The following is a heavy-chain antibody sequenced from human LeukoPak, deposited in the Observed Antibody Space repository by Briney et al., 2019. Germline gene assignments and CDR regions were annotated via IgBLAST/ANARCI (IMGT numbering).Heavy chain of an antibody. D-gene: IGHD1-26*01. J-gene: IGHJ4*02. V-gene: IGHV3-21*04. Sequence: PGGSLRLSCAASGFTFSSYSMTWVRQAPGKGLEWVSSISSSSSYIYYADSVKGRSTISRDNFKNTLYLQMNSLRAEDTAIYYCTREVIVGVSFDYWGQGTLVTVSS. CDR1: GFTFSSYS. CDR2: ISSSSSYI. CDR3: TREVIVGVSFDY.